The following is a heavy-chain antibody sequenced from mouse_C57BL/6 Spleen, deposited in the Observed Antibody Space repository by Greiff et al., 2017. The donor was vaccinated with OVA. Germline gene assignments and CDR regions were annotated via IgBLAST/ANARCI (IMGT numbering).Heavy chain of an antibody. J-gene: IGHJ3*01. V-gene: IGHV2-5*01. CDR1: GFSLTSYG. CDR2: IWRGGST. D-gene: IGHD1-1*01. CDR3: AKGRDYYGSSYVGFAY. Sequence: VQLQQSGPGLVQPSQSLSITCTVSGFSLTSYGVHWVRQSPGKGLEWLGVIWRGGSTDYNAAFMSRLSITKDNSKSQVFFKMNSLQADDTAIYYCAKGRDYYGSSYVGFAYWGQGTLVTVSA.